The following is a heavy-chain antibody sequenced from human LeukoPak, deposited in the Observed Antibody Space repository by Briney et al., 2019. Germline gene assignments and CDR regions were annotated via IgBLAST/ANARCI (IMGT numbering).Heavy chain of an antibody. V-gene: IGHV3-23*01. J-gene: IGHJ3*02. CDR3: AKRVNYAFDI. D-gene: IGHD1-7*01. CDR1: GLTFSSYA. Sequence: GGSLRLSCAASGLTFSSYAMSWVRQTPDKGLEWVSGISGSGGSTSYVDSVKGRFTISRDNSKNTLYLQMNSLRAEDTAVYYCAKRVNYAFDIWGQGTMVTVSS. CDR2: ISGSGGST.